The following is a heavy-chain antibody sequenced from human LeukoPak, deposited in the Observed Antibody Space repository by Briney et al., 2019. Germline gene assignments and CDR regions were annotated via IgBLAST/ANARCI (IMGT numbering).Heavy chain of an antibody. CDR2: INHSGST. Sequence: SETLSLTCAVYGGSFSGYYWSWIRQSPGKGLEWIGEINHSGSTNYNPSLKSRVTISVDTSKNQFSLKLSSVTAADTAVYYWARGGDYSSSPSGFGYWGQGTLVTVSS. D-gene: IGHD6-13*01. V-gene: IGHV4-34*01. J-gene: IGHJ4*02. CDR1: GGSFSGYY. CDR3: ARGGDYSSSPSGFGY.